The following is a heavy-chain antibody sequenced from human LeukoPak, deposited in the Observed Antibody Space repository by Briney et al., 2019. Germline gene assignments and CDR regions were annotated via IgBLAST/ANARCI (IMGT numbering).Heavy chain of an antibody. CDR1: GFTFSDYY. J-gene: IGHJ4*02. Sequence: GGSLRLSCAASGFTFSDYYMSWIRQAPGKGLEWVSYISSSGSTIYYADSVKGRFTISRDNAKNSLYLQMDSLRAEDTAVYYCARGGQDDILTGYYMGLTLDYWGQGTLVTVSS. CDR2: ISSSGSTI. V-gene: IGHV3-11*04. D-gene: IGHD3-9*01. CDR3: ARGGQDDILTGYYMGLTLDY.